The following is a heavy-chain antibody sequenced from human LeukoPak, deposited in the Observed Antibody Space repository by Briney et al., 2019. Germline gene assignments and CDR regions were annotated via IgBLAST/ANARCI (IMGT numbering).Heavy chain of an antibody. CDR2: ISWNSGSI. J-gene: IGHJ4*02. V-gene: IGHV3-9*03. D-gene: IGHD6-19*01. CDR1: GFTFDDYA. CDR3: AKGVSAVAGSVDY. Sequence: SGGSLRLSCAASGFTFDDYAMHWVRQAPGKGLEWVSGISWNSGSIGYADSVKGRFTISRDNAKNSLYLQMNSLRAEDMALYYCAKGVSAVAGSVDYWGQGTLVTVSS.